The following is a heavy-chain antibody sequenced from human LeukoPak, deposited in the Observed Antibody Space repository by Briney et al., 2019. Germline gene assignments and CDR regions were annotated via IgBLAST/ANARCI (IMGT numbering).Heavy chain of an antibody. CDR3: AREHSSLSGPSFDH. Sequence: SETLSLTCTVSAGSVSSSGFYWGWIRRPPGKRLEWIGSIYYSGSTYYNPSLKNRVTISVDTSKNQFSLKLSSVTAADTAVYYCAREHSSLSGPSFDHWAREPWSPSP. V-gene: IGHV4-39*01. D-gene: IGHD6-6*01. J-gene: IGHJ4*02. CDR1: AGSVSSSGFY. CDR2: IYYSGST.